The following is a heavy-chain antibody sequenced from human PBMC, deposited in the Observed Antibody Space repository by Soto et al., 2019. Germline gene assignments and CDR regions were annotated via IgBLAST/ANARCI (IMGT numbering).Heavy chain of an antibody. V-gene: IGHV3-23*01. CDR3: AKVSNGYNYYYYYGMDV. Sequence: EVQLLESGGGLVQPGGSLRLSCAASGFTFSSYAMSWVRQAPGKGLEWVSAISGSGGSTYYADSVKGRFTISRDNSKNTLYLQMNSLRADDTAVYYCAKVSNGYNYYYYYGMDVWGQGTTVTVSS. CDR2: ISGSGGST. D-gene: IGHD5-12*01. J-gene: IGHJ6*02. CDR1: GFTFSSYA.